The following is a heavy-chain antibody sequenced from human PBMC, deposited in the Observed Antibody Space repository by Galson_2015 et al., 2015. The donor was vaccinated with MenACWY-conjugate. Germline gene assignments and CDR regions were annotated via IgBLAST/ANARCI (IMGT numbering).Heavy chain of an antibody. CDR3: AKMGGYSYGYNHFDY. D-gene: IGHD5-18*01. CDR1: GFTFSSYA. Sequence: SLRLSCAASGFTFSSYAMSWVRQAPGKGLEWVSAISGSGGSTYYADSVKGRFTISRDNSKNTLYLQMNSLRAEDTAVYYCAKMGGYSYGYNHFDYWGQGTLVTVSS. J-gene: IGHJ4*02. V-gene: IGHV3-23*01. CDR2: ISGSGGST.